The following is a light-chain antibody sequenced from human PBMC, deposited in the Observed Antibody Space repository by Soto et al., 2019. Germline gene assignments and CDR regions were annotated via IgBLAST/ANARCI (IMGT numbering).Light chain of an antibody. CDR2: DVS. CDR1: SSDVGAYNY. CDR3: NSYTTTSTYV. Sequence: QYALSQPASVSGSPGQSITISCTGTSSDVGAYNYVSWYQQHPGRAPKLMIFDVSNRPSGVSNRFSGSKSGNTASLTISGLQAEDEADYYCNSYTTTSTYVFGTGTKVTVL. V-gene: IGLV2-14*01. J-gene: IGLJ1*01.